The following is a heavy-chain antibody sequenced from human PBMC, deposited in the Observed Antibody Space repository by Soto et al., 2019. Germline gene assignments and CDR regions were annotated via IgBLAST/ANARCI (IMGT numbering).Heavy chain of an antibody. V-gene: IGHV3-53*01. CDR3: ARVVTAAHFDY. Sequence: EVQLVESGGGLIQPGGSLRLSCAASGFTVSSNYMSWVRQAPGKGLEWVSVIYSGGSTYYADSVKGRFTISRDNSKNTLYLQMNSLRAEDTAVYYCARVVTAAHFDYWGQGTLATVSS. CDR2: IYSGGST. D-gene: IGHD2-21*02. J-gene: IGHJ4*02. CDR1: GFTVSSNY.